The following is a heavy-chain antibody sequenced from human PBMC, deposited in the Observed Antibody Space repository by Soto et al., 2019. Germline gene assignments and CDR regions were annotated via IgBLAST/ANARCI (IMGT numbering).Heavy chain of an antibody. CDR1: GGSFSGYY. D-gene: IGHD2-8*02. Sequence: PSETLSLTCAVYGGSFSGYYWTWIRQPPGTGLEWIGEINHSGSTNYNPSLKSRVTISVDTSKNQFSLKLTSVTAADTAVYYCAREKITGLFDYWGKRTLGTVSS. CDR2: INHSGST. CDR3: AREKITGLFDY. J-gene: IGHJ4*02. V-gene: IGHV4-34*01.